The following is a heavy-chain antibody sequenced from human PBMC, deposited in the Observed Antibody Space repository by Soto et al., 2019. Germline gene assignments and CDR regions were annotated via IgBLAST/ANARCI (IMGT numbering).Heavy chain of an antibody. CDR1: SSTFKRCH. Sequence: CTACSSTFKRCHKYRVRQEPGQGLQWMGWINSNSGGTHYAKKYQGRVTMNSETSISTAYIELSRLTAADTAEYYCARNKGYSGYPFDPWRQGTLVTVAS. CDR2: INSNSGGT. J-gene: IGHJ5*02. D-gene: IGHD5-12*01. V-gene: IGHV1-2*02. CDR3: ARNKGYSGYPFDP.